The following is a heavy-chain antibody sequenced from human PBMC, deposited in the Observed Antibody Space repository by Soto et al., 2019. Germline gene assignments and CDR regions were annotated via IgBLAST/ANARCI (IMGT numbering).Heavy chain of an antibody. CDR3: ARDLGTDLYYFDY. V-gene: IGHV3-33*01. CDR2: IWYDGSNK. D-gene: IGHD3-16*01. J-gene: IGHJ4*02. Sequence: QVQLVESGGGVVQPGRSLRLSCAASGFTFSSYGMHWVRQAPGKGLEWVAVIWYDGSNKYYADSVKGRFTISRDNSKNTLYLQMNSLRAEDTAVYYCARDLGTDLYYFDYWGQGTLVTVSS. CDR1: GFTFSSYG.